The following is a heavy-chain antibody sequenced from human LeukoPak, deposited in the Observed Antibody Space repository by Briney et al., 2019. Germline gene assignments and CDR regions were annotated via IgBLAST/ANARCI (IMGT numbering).Heavy chain of an antibody. V-gene: IGHV3-48*01. CDR2: ISSSSGTI. Sequence: GGSLRLSCAASGFTFSSNSMNWVRQAPGKGLEWVSYISSSSGTIYYADSVKGRFTISRDNAKNSLYLQMNSLRAEDTAVYYCARDRREDYYGSGSDGYYMDVWGKGTTVTISS. CDR1: GFTFSSNS. J-gene: IGHJ6*03. D-gene: IGHD3-10*01. CDR3: ARDRREDYYGSGSDGYYMDV.